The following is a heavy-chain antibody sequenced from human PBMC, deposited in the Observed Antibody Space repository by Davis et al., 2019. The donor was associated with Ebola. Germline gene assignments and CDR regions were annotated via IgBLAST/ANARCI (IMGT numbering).Heavy chain of an antibody. CDR3: ARITYYDILTGYSGGWFDP. D-gene: IGHD3-9*01. Sequence: ASVKVSCKASGYTFTSYGISWVRQAPGQGLEWMGWISAYNGNTNYAQKFQGRVTITADESTSTAYMELSSLRSEDTAVYYCARITYYDILTGYSGGWFDPWGQGTLVTVSS. V-gene: IGHV1-18*01. J-gene: IGHJ5*02. CDR1: GYTFTSYG. CDR2: ISAYNGNT.